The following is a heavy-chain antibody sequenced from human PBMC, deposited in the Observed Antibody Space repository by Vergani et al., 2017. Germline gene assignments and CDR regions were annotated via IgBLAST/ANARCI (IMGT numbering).Heavy chain of an antibody. CDR2: ISSSSSPI. Sequence: EVQLVESGGGLVQRGGSLRLSCAASGFTFSSYSMNWVRQATGKGLEWVSYISSSSSPIYYADSVQGRFTISRDNAKNSLYLQMNSLRAEDTAVYYCVKDHMGASFVGTNHNDYWGQGTLVTVSS. J-gene: IGHJ4*02. D-gene: IGHD2-15*01. CDR3: VKDHMGASFVGTNHNDY. CDR1: GFTFSSYS. V-gene: IGHV3-48*01.